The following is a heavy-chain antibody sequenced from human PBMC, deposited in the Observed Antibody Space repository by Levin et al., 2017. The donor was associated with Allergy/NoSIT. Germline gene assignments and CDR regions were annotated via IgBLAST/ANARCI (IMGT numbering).Heavy chain of an antibody. CDR3: ARDPGTNWGYPSFDY. Sequence: ASVKVSCKASGYTFTGYYIHWVRQAPGQGLEWMGWIDPNSGGTNYAQKFQGRVTMTRDTSISTAYMELSRLTSDDTALYYCARDPGTNWGYPSFDYWGQGTLVTVSS. V-gene: IGHV1-2*02. CDR1: GYTFTGYY. J-gene: IGHJ4*02. D-gene: IGHD7-27*01. CDR2: IDPNSGGT.